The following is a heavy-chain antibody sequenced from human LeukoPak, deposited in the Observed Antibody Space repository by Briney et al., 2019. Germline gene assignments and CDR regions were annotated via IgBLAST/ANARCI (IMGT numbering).Heavy chain of an antibody. CDR3: ARYNWNDGSSDFDY. CDR2: IKQDGSEK. V-gene: IGHV3-7*01. Sequence: AGGSLRLSCAASGFTFSSYWMSWVRQAPGEGLEWVANIKQDGSEKYNVDSVKGRFTISRDNAKNSLYLQMNSLRAEDTAVYYCARYNWNDGSSDFDYWGQGTLVTVSS. D-gene: IGHD1-1*01. CDR1: GFTFSSYW. J-gene: IGHJ4*02.